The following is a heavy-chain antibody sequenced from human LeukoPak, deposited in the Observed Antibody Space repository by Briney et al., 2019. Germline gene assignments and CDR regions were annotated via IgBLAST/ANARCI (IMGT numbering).Heavy chain of an antibody. D-gene: IGHD2-15*01. CDR2: IYYSGST. J-gene: IGHJ5*02. V-gene: IGHV4-39*01. CDR3: ARQVDIVVHWFDP. CDR1: GGSISSSSYY. Sequence: SETLSLTCTVSGGSISSSSYYWGWIRQPPGKGLECIGSIYYSGSTYYNPSLKSRVTISVDTSKNQFSLKLSSVTAADTAVYYRARQVDIVVHWFDPWGQATLVTVSS.